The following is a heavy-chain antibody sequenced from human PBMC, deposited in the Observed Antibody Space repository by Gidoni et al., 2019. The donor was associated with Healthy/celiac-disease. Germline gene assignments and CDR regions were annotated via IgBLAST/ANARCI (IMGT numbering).Heavy chain of an antibody. CDR2: IKHAGSEE. CDR3: ARSIAVAGTLDY. Sequence: EVQLVESGGGLVQPGGSLRPSCAASGFTFSSYWLSWVRQAPGKGLEWVANIKHAGSEEYYVDSGKGRFTISRDNAKNSLYLQMNGLRAEGTAVYYCARSIAVAGTLDYWGQGTLVTVSS. CDR1: GFTFSSYW. J-gene: IGHJ4*02. D-gene: IGHD6-19*01. V-gene: IGHV3-7*01.